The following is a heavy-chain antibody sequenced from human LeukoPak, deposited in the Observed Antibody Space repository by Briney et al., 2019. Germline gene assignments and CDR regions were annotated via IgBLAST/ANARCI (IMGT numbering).Heavy chain of an antibody. D-gene: IGHD2-2*02. J-gene: IGHJ4*02. CDR3: ARHGVCTSTNCHRYFDS. CDR1: GGSVRSDNHY. CDR2: MSYSGNT. Sequence: SETLSLTCTDSGGSVRSDNHYWGWIRQPPGTWLEWMGSMSYSGNTYHDPSLKSRVTISVDTSKNQFSLKLSSVTAADTAVYYCARHGVCTSTNCHRYFDSWGQGILVTVSS. V-gene: IGHV4-39*01.